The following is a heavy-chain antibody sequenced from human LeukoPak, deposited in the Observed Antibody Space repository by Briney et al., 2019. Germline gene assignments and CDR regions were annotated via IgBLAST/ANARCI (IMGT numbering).Heavy chain of an antibody. CDR2: IFFDGST. V-gene: IGHV4-59*11. J-gene: IGHJ6*03. Sequence: SETLSLTCTVSGGSIRSHYWSWVRQSPGERLEWIGYIFFDGSTDYNPSVKSRVTISIDTSKKYLSLNLTSVTAADTAVYYCAKHGPGGWSYMDVWGIGTTVTVSS. D-gene: IGHD3-3*01. CDR3: AKHGPGGWSYMDV. CDR1: GGSIRSHY.